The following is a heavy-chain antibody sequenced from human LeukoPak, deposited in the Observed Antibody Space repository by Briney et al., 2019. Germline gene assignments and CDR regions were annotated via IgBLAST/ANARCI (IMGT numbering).Heavy chain of an antibody. Sequence: GGSLRLSCAASGFTFSSYWMHWVRQAPGKGLVWVSRIITDGSSISYADSVKGRFTTSRDNAKNTVYLQMNSLRAEDTAVYYCARGWLYSSGIYYFDYWGQGTLVTVSS. V-gene: IGHV3-74*01. CDR3: ARGWLYSSGIYYFDY. CDR2: IITDGSSI. J-gene: IGHJ4*02. D-gene: IGHD6-19*01. CDR1: GFTFSSYW.